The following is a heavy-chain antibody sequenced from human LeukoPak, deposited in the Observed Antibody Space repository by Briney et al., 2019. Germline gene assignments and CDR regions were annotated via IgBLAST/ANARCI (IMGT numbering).Heavy chain of an antibody. V-gene: IGHV3-66*01. CDR1: GFTVSRNY. Sequence: QPGGSLRLSSAASGFTVSRNYMSWVRQAPGKGLEWVSVIYIDGNTYYADSVRGRFTISRDNSKNTVYLQMNSLRAEDTAVYYCARGVIWPQFDYWGQGTLVTVSS. CDR3: ARGVIWPQFDY. D-gene: IGHD2-21*01. CDR2: IYIDGNT. J-gene: IGHJ4*02.